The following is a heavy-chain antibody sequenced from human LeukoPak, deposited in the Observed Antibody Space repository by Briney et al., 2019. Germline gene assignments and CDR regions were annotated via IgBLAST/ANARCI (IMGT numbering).Heavy chain of an antibody. CDR3: AKRDYSDVSGYSPLFAN. CDR1: GFTFDTYA. Sequence: GGSLRLSCAASGFTFDTYAMSWVRQAPRGGLEWVSGISGNGVNKYYADSVKGRFTVSRDNSKDTLWLQMNALRAEDTAVYFCAKRDYSDVSGYSPLFANWGQGTLVTVSS. V-gene: IGHV3-23*01. D-gene: IGHD3-22*01. CDR2: ISGNGVNK. J-gene: IGHJ4*02.